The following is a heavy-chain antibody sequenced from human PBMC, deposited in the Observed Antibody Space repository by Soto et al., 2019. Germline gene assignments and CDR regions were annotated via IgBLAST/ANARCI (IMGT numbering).Heavy chain of an antibody. J-gene: IGHJ6*02. V-gene: IGHV5-51*01. Sequence: PGESLKISCKGSGYSFTSYYIGWVRQMPGTGLEWMGIIYPDDSHTRYSPSFEGQVTISVDKSINTAYLQWSSLKASGTAIYYCATIFHSPRGHHYYYGVDVWGQGTTVTVSS. CDR3: ATIFHSPRGHHYYYGVDV. CDR1: GYSFTSYY. CDR2: IYPDDSHT.